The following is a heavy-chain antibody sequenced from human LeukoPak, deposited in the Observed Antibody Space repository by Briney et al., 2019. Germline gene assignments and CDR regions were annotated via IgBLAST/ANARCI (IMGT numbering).Heavy chain of an antibody. CDR1: GGSISSGSYY. V-gene: IGHV4-61*02. CDR2: IYTSGST. Sequence: SQTLSLTCTVSGGSISSGSYYWSWIRQPAGKGLEWIGRIYTSGSTNYNPSLKSRVTISVDTSKNQFSLQLNSVTPEDTAVYYCARDRSPPPTPNKQQLAVNYFDYWGQGTLVTVSS. J-gene: IGHJ4*02. CDR3: ARDRSPPPTPNKQQLAVNYFDY. D-gene: IGHD6-13*01.